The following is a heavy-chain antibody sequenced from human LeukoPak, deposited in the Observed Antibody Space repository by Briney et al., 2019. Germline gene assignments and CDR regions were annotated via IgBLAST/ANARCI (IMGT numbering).Heavy chain of an antibody. CDR2: ISAYNGDT. J-gene: IGHJ4*02. CDR1: GYTFTRHG. Sequence: ASVKVSCKASGYTFTRHGISWVRQAPGQGLEWMGWISAYNGDTKYAQNFQGRVTITTDTSTSTAYMELGSLRSDDTAVYYCARDPPNTSGNYPYFDYWGQGTLVTVSS. CDR3: ARDPPNTSGNYPYFDY. V-gene: IGHV1-18*01. D-gene: IGHD3-22*01.